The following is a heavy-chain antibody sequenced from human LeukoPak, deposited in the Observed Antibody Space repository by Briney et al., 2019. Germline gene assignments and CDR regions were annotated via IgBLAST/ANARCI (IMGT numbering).Heavy chain of an antibody. D-gene: IGHD5-24*01. V-gene: IGHV3-7*01. Sequence: GGSLRLSCTASGFSFSRYWLSCVRQAPGKGLEWAANIKFDGNEKYYVDSVKGRFTISRDNAKNSLYLQMNSLRAEDTAIYYCARLDEAFDNWGQGTLVTVSS. J-gene: IGHJ4*02. CDR3: ARLDEAFDN. CDR2: IKFDGNEK. CDR1: GFSFSRYW.